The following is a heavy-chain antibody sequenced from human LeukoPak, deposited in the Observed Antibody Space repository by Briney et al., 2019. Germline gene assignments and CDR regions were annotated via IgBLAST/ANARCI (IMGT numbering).Heavy chain of an antibody. CDR2: INPSAGNT. V-gene: IGHV1-46*03. D-gene: IGHD3-22*01. J-gene: IGHJ4*02. Sequence: ASVKVSCKTSGYTFTSYYIHWVRQAPGQGLEWMARINPSAGNTNYAPKFQCRVTLTRDTSTATVYMELSSLTSKDTAVYYCARDTGWDFISSVDYWGQGTLVTVSS. CDR3: ARDTGWDFISSVDY. CDR1: GYTFTSYY.